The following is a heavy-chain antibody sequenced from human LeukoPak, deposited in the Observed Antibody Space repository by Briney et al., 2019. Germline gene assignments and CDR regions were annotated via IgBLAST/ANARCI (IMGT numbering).Heavy chain of an antibody. CDR1: GFTFSSYS. V-gene: IGHV3-21*01. CDR2: ISSSSNYI. D-gene: IGHD6-6*01. Sequence: GGSLRLSCAASGFTFSSYSMNWVPQATGKGLEWVSSISSSSNYIYYADSVKGRFTISRDNARNSLSLQMESLRAEDTAVYYCARSPPSSLPDYWGQGTLVTVSS. J-gene: IGHJ4*02. CDR3: ARSPPSSLPDY.